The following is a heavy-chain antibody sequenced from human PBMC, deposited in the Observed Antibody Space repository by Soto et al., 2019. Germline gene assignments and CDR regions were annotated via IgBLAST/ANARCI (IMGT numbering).Heavy chain of an antibody. CDR2: IIPIFGTA. J-gene: IGHJ6*02. CDR1: GCTFSSYA. D-gene: IGHD3-3*01. V-gene: IGHV1-69*01. Sequence: QVQLVQSGAEVKKPWSSVKVSCKASGCTFSSYAISWVRQAPGQGLEWMGGIIPIFGTANYAQKFQGRVTITADESTSTAYMELSSVGSEDTAVYYCASDLGGGSGYYMDDYYYYGMHVWCQETTVTVSS. CDR3: ASDLGGGSGYYMDDYYYYGMHV.